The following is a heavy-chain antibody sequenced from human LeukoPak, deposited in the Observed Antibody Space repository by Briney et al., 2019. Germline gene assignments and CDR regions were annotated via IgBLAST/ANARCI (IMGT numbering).Heavy chain of an antibody. J-gene: IGHJ3*02. V-gene: IGHV3-33*01. D-gene: IGHD2-15*01. Sequence: PGRSLRLSCAASGFTFSSYGMHWVRQAPGKSLEWVAVIWYDGTNTYYAGSVKVRFTSSRNNSKNTLYLQMNSLRAEDTVVYYCARDFCSGGSCYPDAFDIWGQGTMVTVSS. CDR2: IWYDGTNT. CDR1: GFTFSSYG. CDR3: ARDFCSGGSCYPDAFDI.